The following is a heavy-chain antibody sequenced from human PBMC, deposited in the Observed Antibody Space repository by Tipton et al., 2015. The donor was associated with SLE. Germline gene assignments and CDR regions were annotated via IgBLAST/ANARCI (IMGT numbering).Heavy chain of an antibody. CDR1: GGSISSNKW. J-gene: IGHJ5*02. CDR2: IYHRGST. CDR3: VSRSADFYDTNTYWNYFDP. D-gene: IGHD1-7*01. V-gene: IGHV4-4*02. Sequence: TLSLTCAVSGGSISSNKWWTWVRQPPGKGLEWIGEIYHRGSTNFNPSLASRAAISLDPSKNEFSLILTSLTAADPAVYYCVSRSADFYDTNTYWNYFDPWGQGNLVTVSS.